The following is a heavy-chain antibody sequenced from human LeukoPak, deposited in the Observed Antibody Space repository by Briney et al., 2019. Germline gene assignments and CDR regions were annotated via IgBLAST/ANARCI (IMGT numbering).Heavy chain of an antibody. Sequence: GSLRLSCAASGFTFSGYYWSWIRQPPGKGLEWIGEINHSGSTNYNPSLKSRVTISVDTSKNQFSLKLSSVTAADTAVYYCARSVGYSYGYARFDPWGQGTLVTVSS. CDR2: INHSGST. V-gene: IGHV4-34*01. CDR1: GFTFSGYY. CDR3: ARSVGYSYGYARFDP. D-gene: IGHD5-18*01. J-gene: IGHJ5*02.